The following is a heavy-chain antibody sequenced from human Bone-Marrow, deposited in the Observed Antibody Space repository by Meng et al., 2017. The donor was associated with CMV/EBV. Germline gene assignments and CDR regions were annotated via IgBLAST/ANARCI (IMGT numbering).Heavy chain of an antibody. D-gene: IGHD1-14*01. CDR1: GFPVSSNY. V-gene: IGHV3-53*01. J-gene: IGHJ5*02. CDR3: ARAYNVPGWFDP. CDR2: IYSGDST. Sequence: GGSLRLSCAASGFPVSSNYMSWVRQAPGKGLEWVSVIYSGDSTYYADSVKGRFTISRDNSKNTLYLQMNSLRAEDTAVYYCARAYNVPGWFDPCGQGTQVTVSS.